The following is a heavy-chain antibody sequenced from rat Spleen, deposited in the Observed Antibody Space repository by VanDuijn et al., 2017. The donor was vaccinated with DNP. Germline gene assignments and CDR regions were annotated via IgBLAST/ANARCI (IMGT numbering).Heavy chain of an antibody. CDR3: ARSDYSDGTFYYGYFDY. J-gene: IGHJ2*01. CDR2: MSGGGNT. CDR1: GFSITSYS. D-gene: IGHD1-12*02. V-gene: IGHV2-6*01. Sequence: QVQLKESGPGLVQPSQTLSLTCTVSGFSITSYSVAWIRQPPGKGLEWIAAMSGGGNTYYNSLLRSRLSISRDTSKSQVFLKMNSLQTEDTAMYFCARSDYSDGTFYYGYFDYWGQGVMVTVSS.